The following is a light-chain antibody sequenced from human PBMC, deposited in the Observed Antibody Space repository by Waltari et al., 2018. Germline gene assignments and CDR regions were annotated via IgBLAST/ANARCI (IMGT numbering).Light chain of an antibody. CDR2: AAS. J-gene: IGKJ2*02. CDR3: QQSYSTPRWT. Sequence: DIQMTQSPSSLAASVGDRVTITCPASQSISSYLNWYQQKPGKAPKLLIYAASSLQSGVPSRFSGSGSGTDFTLTISSLQPEDFATYYCQQSYSTPRWTFGQGTKLEIK. CDR1: QSISSY. V-gene: IGKV1-39*01.